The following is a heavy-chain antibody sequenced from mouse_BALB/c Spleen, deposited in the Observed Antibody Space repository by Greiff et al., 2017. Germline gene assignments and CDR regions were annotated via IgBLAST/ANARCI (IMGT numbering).Heavy chain of an antibody. Sequence: EVHLVESGGGLVKPGGSLKLSCAASGFTFSSYAMSWVRQSPEKRLEWVAEISSGGSYTYYPDTVTGRFTISRDNAKNTLYLEMSSLRSEDTAMYYCAREANWTLYYFDYWGQGTTLTVSS. CDR1: GFTFSSYA. CDR3: AREANWTLYYFDY. D-gene: IGHD4-1*01. CDR2: ISSGGSYT. V-gene: IGHV5-9-4*01. J-gene: IGHJ2*01.